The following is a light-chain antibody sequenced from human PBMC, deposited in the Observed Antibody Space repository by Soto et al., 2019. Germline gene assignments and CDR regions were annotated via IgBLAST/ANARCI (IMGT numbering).Light chain of an antibody. CDR1: QGIGND. V-gene: IGKV1-6*01. J-gene: IGKJ4*01. Sequence: AIQMTQSPSSLSVSVGDRVTITCRASQGIGNDVGWYQQKPGKAPKLLIYAASSLQSGVPSRVSGSRSGTDFTLTISSLQPEDFATYYCLQDHNYPLTFGGGTKVEIK. CDR2: AAS. CDR3: LQDHNYPLT.